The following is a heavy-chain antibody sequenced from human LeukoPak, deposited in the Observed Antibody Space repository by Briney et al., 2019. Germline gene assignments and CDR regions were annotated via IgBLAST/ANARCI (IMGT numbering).Heavy chain of an antibody. D-gene: IGHD5-18*01. J-gene: IGHJ4*02. CDR3: AKGGPYYSYGDMGIDY. CDR1: GFTFSSYW. Sequence: GGSLRLSCTASGFTFSSYWMSWVRQAPGKGLEWVANIKQDGSEKDYVDSVKGRFTISRDNAKNSLYLQMNSLRAEDTAVYYCAKGGPYYSYGDMGIDYWGQGTLVTVSS. CDR2: IKQDGSEK. V-gene: IGHV3-7*03.